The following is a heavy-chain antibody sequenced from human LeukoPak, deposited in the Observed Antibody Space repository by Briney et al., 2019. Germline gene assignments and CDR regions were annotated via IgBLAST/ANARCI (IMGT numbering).Heavy chain of an antibody. CDR2: MYYSGTT. CDR1: GGSISSSTYY. CDR3: ATNPYGSGSYP. V-gene: IGHV4-39*07. Sequence: SETLSLTCTVSGGSISSSTYYWGWIRQPPGKGLEWIGSMYYSGTTYYNPSLKSRVTISLDTSKNQFSLKLSSVTAADTAVYYCATNPYGSGSYPWGQGTLVTVSS. D-gene: IGHD3-10*01. J-gene: IGHJ5*02.